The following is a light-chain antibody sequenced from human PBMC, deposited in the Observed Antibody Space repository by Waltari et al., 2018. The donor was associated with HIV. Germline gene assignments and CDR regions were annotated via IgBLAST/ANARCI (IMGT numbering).Light chain of an antibody. J-gene: IGLJ2*01. V-gene: IGLV1-40*01. Sequence: QSVLTQPPSVSGAPGQRVTISCTGSSSNIGAGYDVHWYQQLPGRAPKLLIYGDITRPSGVPDRFSGSKFGTSASLAITGLQAEDEADYYCQSYDSSLSVVVFGGGTKLIVL. CDR3: QSYDSSLSVVV. CDR2: GDI. CDR1: SSNIGAGYD.